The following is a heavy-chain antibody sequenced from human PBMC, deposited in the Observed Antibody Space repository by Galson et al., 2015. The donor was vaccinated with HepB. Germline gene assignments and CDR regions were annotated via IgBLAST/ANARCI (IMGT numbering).Heavy chain of an antibody. V-gene: IGHV3-23*01. Sequence: SLRLFCAASGFTFSTYAMSWVRQAPGKGLEWVSTVSTSGGSTYYADSVKGRFTISRDNFKNTLYLQMNSLRAEDTAVYYCAKDGYSGYGRGLGYDYWGQGTLVTVSS. CDR3: AKDGYSGYGRGLGYDY. J-gene: IGHJ4*02. D-gene: IGHD5-12*01. CDR2: VSTSGGST. CDR1: GFTFSTYA.